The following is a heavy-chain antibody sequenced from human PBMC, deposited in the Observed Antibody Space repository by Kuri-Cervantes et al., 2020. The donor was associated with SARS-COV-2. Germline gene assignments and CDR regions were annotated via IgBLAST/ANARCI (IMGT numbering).Heavy chain of an antibody. V-gene: IGHV3-23*01. CDR1: GFTFSSYA. Sequence: ETLSLTCAASGFTFSSYAMSWVRQAPGKGLEWVSAISGSGGSTYYADSVKGRFTISRDNSKNTLYLQMYSLRAEDTAVYYCAKDRVPAAIQYYYYGMDVWGQGTTVTVSS. CDR2: ISGSGGST. D-gene: IGHD2-2*02. CDR3: AKDRVPAAIQYYYYGMDV. J-gene: IGHJ6*02.